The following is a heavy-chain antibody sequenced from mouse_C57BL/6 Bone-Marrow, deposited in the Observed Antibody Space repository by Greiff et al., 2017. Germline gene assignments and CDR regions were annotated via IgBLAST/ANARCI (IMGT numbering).Heavy chain of an antibody. CDR2: IWSGGST. Sequence: QVQLKESGPGLVQPSQSLSITCTVSGFSLTSYGVHWVRQPPGKGLEWLGVIWSGGSTDYNAAFISRLSISKDNSKSQVFFKMNSLQADDTAIYYCAKKGDYYGSSYQSAMDYWGQGTSVTVSS. CDR3: AKKGDYYGSSYQSAMDY. V-gene: IGHV2-4*01. J-gene: IGHJ4*01. CDR1: GFSLTSYG. D-gene: IGHD1-1*01.